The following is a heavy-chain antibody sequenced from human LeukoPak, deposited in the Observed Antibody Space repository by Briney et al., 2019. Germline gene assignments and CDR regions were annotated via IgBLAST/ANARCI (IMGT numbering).Heavy chain of an antibody. Sequence: GASVKVSCKASGYTFTTYYLHWVRQAPGQGLEWMRIVNPSGGSTPYAQNFQGRVTMTRDTSTNTVYMELSSLRSEDTAVYYCARAVGATSQFDYWGQGTLVTVSS. CDR2: VNPSGGST. CDR3: ARAVGATSQFDY. V-gene: IGHV1-46*01. CDR1: GYTFTTYY. D-gene: IGHD1-26*01. J-gene: IGHJ4*02.